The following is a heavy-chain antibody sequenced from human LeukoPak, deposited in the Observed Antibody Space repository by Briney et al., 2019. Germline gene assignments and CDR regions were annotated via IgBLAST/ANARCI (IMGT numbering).Heavy chain of an antibody. J-gene: IGHJ3*02. V-gene: IGHV1-18*01. CDR3: AREGMGKAFDI. CDR2: ISAYNGNT. Sequence: GASVKVSCKASGYTFTSYGISWVRQAPEQGLEWMGWISAYNGNTNYARKLQGRVTLATDTSTSTAYLELRSLRSDDTAVYYCAREGMGKAFDIWGQGTMVTVSS. CDR1: GYTFTSYG. D-gene: IGHD7-27*01.